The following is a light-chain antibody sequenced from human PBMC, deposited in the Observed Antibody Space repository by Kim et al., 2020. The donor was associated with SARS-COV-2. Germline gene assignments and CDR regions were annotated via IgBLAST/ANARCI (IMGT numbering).Light chain of an antibody. J-gene: IGKJ1*01. V-gene: IGKV1-27*01. CDR1: QDIANS. Sequence: ASIGDRVTITGRASQDIANSLAWYQQKPGKVPQVLIYAAATLQSGVPSRFSGSGSGTEFTLTIGSLQTEDVATYFCQKYNSAPWTFGPGTKVDIK. CDR3: QKYNSAPWT. CDR2: AAA.